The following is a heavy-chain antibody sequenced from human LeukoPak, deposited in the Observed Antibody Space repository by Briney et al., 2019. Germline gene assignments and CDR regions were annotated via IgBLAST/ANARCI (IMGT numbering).Heavy chain of an antibody. CDR3: PRGGDIVAGVAATPALYAFDI. V-gene: IGHV1-2*02. J-gene: IGHJ3*02. CDR1: GYTFTGYY. CDR2: INPNSGGT. Sequence: ASVKVSCKASGYTFTGYYMHWVRQAPGQGLEWMGWINPNSGGTNYAQKFQGRVTMTRDTSISTAYMELSRLRSDGTAVYYCPRGGDIVAGVAATPALYAFDIWGQGTMVTVSS. D-gene: IGHD2-15*01.